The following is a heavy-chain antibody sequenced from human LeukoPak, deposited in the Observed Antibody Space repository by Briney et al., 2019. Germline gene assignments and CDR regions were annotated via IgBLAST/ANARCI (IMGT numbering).Heavy chain of an antibody. J-gene: IGHJ1*01. CDR1: GYTFTGYY. CDR2: INPNSGGT. CDR3: ASGYSSGWYRDNFQH. V-gene: IGHV1-2*02. D-gene: IGHD6-19*01. Sequence: GASVKVSCKASGYTFTGYYMHWVRQAPGQGLEWMGWINPNSGGTNYAQKFQGRVTMTRDTSISTAYMELSRLRSDDTAVYYCASGYSSGWYRDNFQHWGQGTLVTVSS.